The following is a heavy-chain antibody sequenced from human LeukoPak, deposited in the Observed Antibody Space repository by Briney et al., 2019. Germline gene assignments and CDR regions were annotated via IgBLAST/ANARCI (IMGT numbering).Heavy chain of an antibody. CDR1: GYSFTSYW. J-gene: IGHJ4*02. CDR2: MYPGDSDT. V-gene: IGHV5-51*01. D-gene: IGHD3-22*01. CDR3: ARTMKKFMYYFDY. Sequence: GESLKISCKGSGYSFTSYWIGWVRQMPGKGLEWMGIMYPGDSDTRYSPSFQGQVTISADKSISTAYLQWSSLKASDTAMYYCARTMKKFMYYFDYWGQGTLVTVSS.